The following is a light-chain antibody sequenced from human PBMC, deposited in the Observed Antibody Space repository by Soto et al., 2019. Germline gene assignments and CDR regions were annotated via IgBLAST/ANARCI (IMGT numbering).Light chain of an antibody. CDR2: GAS. CDR1: QTVSITY. CDR3: QQRSNWPLT. Sequence: ALTQSPGTLSLSPGESATLSYRASQTVSITYLTWYQQKPGQAPRLLIFGASKRATGIPARFSGSGSGTDFTLTISSLEPEDFAVYYCQQRSNWPLTFGGGTKVDIK. V-gene: IGKV3-11*01. J-gene: IGKJ4*01.